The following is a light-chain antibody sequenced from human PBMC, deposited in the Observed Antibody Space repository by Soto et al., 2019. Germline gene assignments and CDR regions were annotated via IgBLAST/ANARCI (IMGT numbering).Light chain of an antibody. CDR3: QQRSNWPLT. J-gene: IGKJ4*01. Sequence: EIVLTQSPATLSLSPGAIATLSCRASQSVSRLLAWYQQKPGQPPRLLIYDSSSRATGIPFRFSGSGSGTDFTLTISSLEPEDVAVYYCQQRSNWPLTFGGGTKVEIK. V-gene: IGKV3-11*01. CDR2: DSS. CDR1: QSVSRL.